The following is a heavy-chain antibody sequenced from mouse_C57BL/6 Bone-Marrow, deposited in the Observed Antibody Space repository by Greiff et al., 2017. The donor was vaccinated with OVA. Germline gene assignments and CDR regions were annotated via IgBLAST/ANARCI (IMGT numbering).Heavy chain of an antibody. D-gene: IGHD2-4*01. CDR3: ASDYYEGYFDY. Sequence: QVQLQQSGPELVKPGASVKISCKASGYAFSSSWMNWVKQRPGKGLEWIGRIYPGDGDTNYNGKFKGKATLTADKSSSTAYMQLSSLTSEDSAVYFCASDYYEGYFDYWGQGTTLTVSS. V-gene: IGHV1-82*01. CDR2: IYPGDGDT. J-gene: IGHJ2*01. CDR1: GYAFSSSW.